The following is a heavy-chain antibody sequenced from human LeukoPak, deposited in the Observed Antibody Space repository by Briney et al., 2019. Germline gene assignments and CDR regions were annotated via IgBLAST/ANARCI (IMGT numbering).Heavy chain of an antibody. J-gene: IGHJ2*01. CDR3: ARGRTGFWSGRRYFDL. D-gene: IGHD3-3*01. V-gene: IGHV4-30-4*08. CDR2: IYYSGST. CDR1: GGSISSGDYY. Sequence: SETLSLTCTVSGGSISSGDYYWSWIRQPPGKGLEWIGYIYYSGSTNYNPSLKSRVTISVDTSKNQFSLKLSSVTAADTAVYYCARGRTGFWSGRRYFDLWGRGTLVTVSS.